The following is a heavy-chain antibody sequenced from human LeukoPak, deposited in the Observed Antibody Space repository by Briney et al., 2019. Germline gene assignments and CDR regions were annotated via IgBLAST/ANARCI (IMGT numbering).Heavy chain of an antibody. J-gene: IGHJ4*02. V-gene: IGHV4-30-4*01. CDR1: GGSIRSGDYC. CDR2: IFYSGST. CDR3: AREVIVTGIFDY. D-gene: IGHD3-9*01. Sequence: SQTLSLTCTVSGGSIRSGDYCWSWIRQPPGKGLEWIGYIFYSGSTYYNPSLKSRVTISVDTSKNQFSLKLSSVTAADTAVYHCAREVIVTGIFDYWGQGTLVTVSS.